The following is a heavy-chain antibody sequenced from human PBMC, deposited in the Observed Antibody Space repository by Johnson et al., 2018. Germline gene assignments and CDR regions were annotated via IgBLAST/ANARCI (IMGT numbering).Heavy chain of an antibody. CDR1: GFTFSSYV. D-gene: IGHD3-10*01. Sequence: QVQLVQSGGGVVQPGRSXRLSCAASGFTFSSYVMHWVRQAPGKGLEWVAVISYDGSNKYYADSVKGRFTISRDNAQNTLYLQMNSLRAEDTAVYYCARDGWGGYYYYMDVWGKGTTVTVSS. CDR3: ARDGWGGYYYYMDV. CDR2: ISYDGSNK. J-gene: IGHJ6*03. V-gene: IGHV3-30-3*01.